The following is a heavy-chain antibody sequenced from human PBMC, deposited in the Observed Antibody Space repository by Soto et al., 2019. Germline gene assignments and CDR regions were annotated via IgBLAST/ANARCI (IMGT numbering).Heavy chain of an antibody. CDR3: ARDTLTATCLLGYFDY. Sequence: KSSETLSLTCTVSGVSVNTPNYYWSWIRQPPGKGLEWIAYVYYNGDTHYNPSLKSRVAISIDTSKNQFSLKLSSVAAADTAVYYCARDTLTATCLLGYFDYWGQGILVTVSS. CDR2: VYYNGDT. J-gene: IGHJ4*02. CDR1: GVSVNTPNYY. D-gene: IGHD1-20*01. V-gene: IGHV4-61*01.